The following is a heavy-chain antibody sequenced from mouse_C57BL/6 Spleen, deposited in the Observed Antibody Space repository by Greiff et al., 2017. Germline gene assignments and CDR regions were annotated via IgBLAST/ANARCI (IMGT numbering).Heavy chain of an antibody. J-gene: IGHJ2*01. Sequence: VHLVESGPGLVQPSQSLSITCTVSGFSLTSYGVHWVRQSPGKGLEWLGVIWSGGSTDYNAAFISRLSISKDNSKSQVFFKMNSLQADDTAIYYCARNSLLYDGYYFDYWGQGTTLTVSS. CDR3: ARNSLLYDGYYFDY. D-gene: IGHD2-3*01. V-gene: IGHV2-2*01. CDR1: GFSLTSYG. CDR2: IWSGGST.